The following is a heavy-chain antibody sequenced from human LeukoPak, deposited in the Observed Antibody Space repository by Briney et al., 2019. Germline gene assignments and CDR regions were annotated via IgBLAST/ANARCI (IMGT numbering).Heavy chain of an antibody. D-gene: IGHD6-13*01. J-gene: IGHJ4*02. CDR3: AREVVEYSSSSWYGGAFDY. CDR2: IYHSGSA. CDR1: GYSISSGYY. Sequence: PSETLSLTCTVSGYSISSGYYWGWIRQPPGKGLEWIGSIYHSGSAYYNPSLKSRVTISVDTSKNQFSLKLSSVTAADTAVYYCAREVVEYSSSSWYGGAFDYWGQGTLVTVSS. V-gene: IGHV4-38-2*02.